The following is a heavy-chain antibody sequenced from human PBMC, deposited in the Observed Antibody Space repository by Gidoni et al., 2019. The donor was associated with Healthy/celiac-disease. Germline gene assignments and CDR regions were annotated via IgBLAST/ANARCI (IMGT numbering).Heavy chain of an antibody. V-gene: IGHV3-21*01. CDR1: GFTFSSYS. CDR3: ARVARYYGSGSYPPLDY. CDR2: ISSSSSYI. Sequence: EVQLVESGGGLVKPGGSLRLSCAASGFTFSSYSMNWVRQAPGKGLEWVSSISSSSSYIYYADSVKGRFTISRDNAKNSLYLQMNSLRAEDTAVYYCARVARYYGSGSYPPLDYWGQGTLVTVSS. D-gene: IGHD3-10*01. J-gene: IGHJ4*02.